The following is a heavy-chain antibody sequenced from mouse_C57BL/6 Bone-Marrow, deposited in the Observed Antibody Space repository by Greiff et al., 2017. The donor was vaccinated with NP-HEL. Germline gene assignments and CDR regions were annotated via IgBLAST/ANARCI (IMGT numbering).Heavy chain of an antibody. Sequence: EVQLLESGPGMVKPSQSLSLTCTVTGYSITSGYDWHWIRHFPGNKLEWMGYISYSGSTNYNPSLKSRISITHDTSKNHFFLKLNSLTTEDTATYYCAREVRYYWYFDVWGTGTTVTVSS. CDR2: ISYSGST. D-gene: IGHD1-1*01. CDR3: AREVRYYWYFDV. V-gene: IGHV3-1*01. CDR1: GYSITSGYD. J-gene: IGHJ1*03.